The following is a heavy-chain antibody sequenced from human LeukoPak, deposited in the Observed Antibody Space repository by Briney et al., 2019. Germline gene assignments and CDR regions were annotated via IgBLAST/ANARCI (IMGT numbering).Heavy chain of an antibody. Sequence: SETLSLTWTVYGGSLNSYFWSWIRQPPGKGLEWIGYIYYSGSTNYNPSLKSRVTISVDTSKKQFSLNLTSVTAADTAVYYCARHVTVHYSSFDYWGQGTLVTVSS. CDR3: ARHVTVHYSSFDY. CDR2: IYYSGST. J-gene: IGHJ4*02. V-gene: IGHV4-59*08. CDR1: GGSLNSYF. D-gene: IGHD2-15*01.